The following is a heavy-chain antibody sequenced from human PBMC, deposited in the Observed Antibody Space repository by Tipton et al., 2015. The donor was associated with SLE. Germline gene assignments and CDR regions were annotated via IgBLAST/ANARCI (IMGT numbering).Heavy chain of an antibody. Sequence: SLRLSCAVSGFTFSSYAIHWVRQAPGKGLEWVAVISDDGNNAYYADSVKGRFTISRDNSKNTLYLQMNSLRPEDTAVYYCARGVISGTPDYYYHYMDVWGKGTTVTVSS. D-gene: IGHD1-20*01. CDR3: ARGVISGTPDYYYHYMDV. J-gene: IGHJ6*03. V-gene: IGHV3-30*04. CDR1: GFTFSSYA. CDR2: ISDDGNNA.